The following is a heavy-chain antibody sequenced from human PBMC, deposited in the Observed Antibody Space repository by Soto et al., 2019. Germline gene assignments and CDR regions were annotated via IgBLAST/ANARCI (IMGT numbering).Heavy chain of an antibody. Sequence: XATLSLPCSVSGGTISSYYWSWIRQPPGKGLEWIGYIYSRGTTSYNPSLKSRATILVDTSKNQFSLRLTSVTATDTAVYYCATGRISRGLDVWGQGTTVTVSS. CDR3: ATGRISRGLDV. J-gene: IGHJ6*02. V-gene: IGHV4-59*12. CDR2: IYSRGTT. CDR1: GGTISSYY.